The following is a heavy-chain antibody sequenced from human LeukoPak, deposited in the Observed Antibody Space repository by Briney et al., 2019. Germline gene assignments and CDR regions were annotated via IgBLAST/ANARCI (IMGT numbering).Heavy chain of an antibody. CDR2: VYNTGRT. CDR1: GGSMSSENEN. V-gene: IGHV4-39*01. D-gene: IGHD1-1*01. J-gene: IGHJ5*02. CDR3: ARHILEEHWFDP. Sequence: SATLSLPCSVSGGSMSSENENWGRIRPTPGKGGEGSGSVYNTGRTDYNPSVKGGFSISRDTSKNQFSLKVTSVTAADTAVYYCARHILEEHWFDPWGRGTLVIVPS.